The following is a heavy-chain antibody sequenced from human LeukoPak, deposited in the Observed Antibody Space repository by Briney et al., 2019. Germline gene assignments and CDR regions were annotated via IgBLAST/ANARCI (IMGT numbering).Heavy chain of an antibody. CDR1: GYRFTTYW. Sequence: GGSLQISCQGPGYRFTTYWIGWVRQMPGKGLEGMGIIYPGDSDTRYSPSFQGQVTISADKSINTAYLQWSSLRAEDTAVYYCARGFRGWYAEGFDYWGQGTLVTVSS. D-gene: IGHD6-19*01. CDR2: IYPGDSDT. V-gene: IGHV5-51*01. J-gene: IGHJ4*02. CDR3: ARGFRGWYAEGFDY.